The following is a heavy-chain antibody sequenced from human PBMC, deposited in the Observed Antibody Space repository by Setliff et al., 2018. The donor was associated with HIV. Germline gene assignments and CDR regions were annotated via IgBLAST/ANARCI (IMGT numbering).Heavy chain of an antibody. CDR1: GGSISSSGPGYY. V-gene: IGHV4-39*01. D-gene: IGHD7-27*01. CDR3: ARQKKYRATKPGDFDS. Sequence: LSLTCTVSGGSISSSGPGYYWGWDRQAPGGGLEWIGSVYYSGSTYYNPSLESRVTISADTSKNQFSLKLTSVTAADTAVYYCARQKKYRATKPGDFDSWGQGTLVTVSS. J-gene: IGHJ4*02. CDR2: VYYSGST.